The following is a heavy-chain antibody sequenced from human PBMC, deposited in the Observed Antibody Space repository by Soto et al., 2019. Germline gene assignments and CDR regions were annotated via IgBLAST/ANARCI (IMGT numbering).Heavy chain of an antibody. CDR1: GFTVSSNY. D-gene: IGHD6-19*01. V-gene: IGHV3-66*01. CDR3: AKDATPGIAVAGDYYGMDV. J-gene: IGHJ6*02. CDR2: FYTGGST. Sequence: GGSLRLSCAVSGFTVSSNYMNWVRQAPGKGLEWVSIFYTGGSTYYSDSVKGRFTISRDNSKNTLYLQMNSLRAEDTAVYYCAKDATPGIAVAGDYYGMDVWGQGTTVTVSS.